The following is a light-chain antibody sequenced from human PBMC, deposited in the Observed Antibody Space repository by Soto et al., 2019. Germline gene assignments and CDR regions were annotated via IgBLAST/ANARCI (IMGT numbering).Light chain of an antibody. CDR3: QQALTTPHT. Sequence: DIVMTQSPDSLAVSLGERATIHCKSSQTIFYNSRNKDFLAWHQQKPGHPPKLLIYWASTRESGVPDRFSGSGAGTAFTLTISSLKAEDVALYFCQQALTTPHTVGQGTRLEIK. CDR1: QTIFYNSRNKDF. V-gene: IGKV4-1*01. CDR2: WAS. J-gene: IGKJ2*01.